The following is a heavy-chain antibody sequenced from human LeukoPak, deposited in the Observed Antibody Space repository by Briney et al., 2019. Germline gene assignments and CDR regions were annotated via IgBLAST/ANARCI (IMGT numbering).Heavy chain of an antibody. CDR1: GFTFSTYW. V-gene: IGHV3-7*03. CDR3: AREVLGTASAFDS. J-gene: IGHJ4*02. D-gene: IGHD1-1*01. Sequence: GGSLRLSCAPSGFTFSTYWMSWVRQAPGKGLEWVANIKEDGSEKYYVDSVKGRFTIFRDNAKNSLSLQMNSLRADDTAVYYCAREVLGTASAFDSWGQGTLVTASS. CDR2: IKEDGSEK.